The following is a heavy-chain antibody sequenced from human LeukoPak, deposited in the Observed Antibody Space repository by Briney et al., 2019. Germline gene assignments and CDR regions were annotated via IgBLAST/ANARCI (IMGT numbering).Heavy chain of an antibody. V-gene: IGHV3-30*18. CDR3: AKSYSSGYYYLSAFDI. D-gene: IGHD3-22*01. CDR2: ISYDGSNK. Sequence: PGGSLRLSCAASGFTFSSYGMHWVRQAPGKGLEWVAVISYDGSNKYYADSVKGRFTISRDNSKNTLYLQMNSLRAEDTAVYYCAKSYSSGYYYLSAFDIWGQGTMVTVSS. J-gene: IGHJ3*02. CDR1: GFTFSSYG.